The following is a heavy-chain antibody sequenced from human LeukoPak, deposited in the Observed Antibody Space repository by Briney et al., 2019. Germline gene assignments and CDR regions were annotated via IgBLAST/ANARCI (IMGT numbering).Heavy chain of an antibody. CDR1: GFTFNSYA. V-gene: IGHV3-48*01. Sequence: PGGSLRLSCAASGFTFNSYAMNWVRQAPGKGLEWLSYISSDASTIYYADSVKGRITISGDNARKSLYLQMNSLRAEDTAVYYCVPQKGYGGNPLDYWGQGTLVTVST. D-gene: IGHD4-23*01. CDR3: VPQKGYGGNPLDY. CDR2: ISSDASTI. J-gene: IGHJ4*02.